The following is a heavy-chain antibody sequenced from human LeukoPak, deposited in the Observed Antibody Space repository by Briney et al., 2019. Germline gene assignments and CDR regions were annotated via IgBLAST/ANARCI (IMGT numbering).Heavy chain of an antibody. CDR2: IYYSGST. CDR3: ARDRGYDILTGYYYYMDV. J-gene: IGHJ6*03. D-gene: IGHD3-9*01. V-gene: IGHV4-59*01. CDR1: GGSISSYY. Sequence: SETLSLTCTVSGGSISSYYWSWIRQPPGRGLEWIGYIYYSGSTNYNPSLKSRVTISVDTSKNQFSLKLSSVTAADTAVYYCARDRGYDILTGYYYYMDVWGKGTTVTVSS.